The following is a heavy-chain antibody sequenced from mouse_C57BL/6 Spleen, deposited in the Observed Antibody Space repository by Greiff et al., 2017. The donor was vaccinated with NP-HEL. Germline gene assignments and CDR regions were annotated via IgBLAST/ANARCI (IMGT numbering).Heavy chain of an antibody. V-gene: IGHV14-4*01. D-gene: IGHD1-1*01. CDR1: GFNIKDDY. CDR2: IDPENGDT. Sequence: VQLKESGAELVRPGASVKLSCTASGFNIKDDYMHWVKQRPEQGLEWIGWIDPENGDTEYASKFQGKATITADTSSNTAYLQLSSLTSEDTAVYYCTTALTTVVATRFAYWGQGTLVTVSA. CDR3: TTALTTVVATRFAY. J-gene: IGHJ3*01.